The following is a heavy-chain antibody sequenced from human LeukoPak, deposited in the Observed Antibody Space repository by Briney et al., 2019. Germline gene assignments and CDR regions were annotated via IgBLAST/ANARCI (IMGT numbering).Heavy chain of an antibody. CDR3: AKDRLSTYYDFWSGGDY. CDR1: GFTFSSYA. D-gene: IGHD3-3*01. CDR2: ISGSGGST. Sequence: PGGSLRLSCAASGFTFSSYAMSWVRQAPGKGLEWVSAISGSGGSTYYADSVKGRFTISRDNSKNTLYLQMNSLRAEDTAVYYCAKDRLSTYYDFWSGGDYWGQGTLVTVSS. V-gene: IGHV3-23*01. J-gene: IGHJ4*02.